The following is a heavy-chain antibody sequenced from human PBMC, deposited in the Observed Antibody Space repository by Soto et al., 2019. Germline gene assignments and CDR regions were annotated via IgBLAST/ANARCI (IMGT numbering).Heavy chain of an antibody. CDR2: ISCDGSNK. Sequence: QVQLVESGGGVVQPGRSLRLSCAASGFTFSSYGMHWVRQAPGKGLEWVAVISCDGSNKYYADSMKGRFTISRDNSKNTLYLQMNSLRAEDTAVYYCAKLTTVTSLFTFDYWGQGTLVTVSS. J-gene: IGHJ4*02. CDR1: GFTFSSYG. D-gene: IGHD4-4*01. CDR3: AKLTTVTSLFTFDY. V-gene: IGHV3-30*18.